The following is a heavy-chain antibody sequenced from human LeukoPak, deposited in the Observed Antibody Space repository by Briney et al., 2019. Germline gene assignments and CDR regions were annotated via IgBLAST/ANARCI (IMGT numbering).Heavy chain of an antibody. CDR1: GFTVSSNY. V-gene: IGHV3-66*01. CDR3: ATFYGSGRGAFDI. J-gene: IGHJ3*02. CDR2: IYSSGST. Sequence: GGSLRVSCAASGFTVSSNYMSWVRQAPGKGLEWVSIIYSSGSTYYADSVKGRFTISRDKSKNTLYLQMNSLRAEDTAVYYCATFYGSGRGAFDIWGQGTMVTVSS. D-gene: IGHD3-10*01.